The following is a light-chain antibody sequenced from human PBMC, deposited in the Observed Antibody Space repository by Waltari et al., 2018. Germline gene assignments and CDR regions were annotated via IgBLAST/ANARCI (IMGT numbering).Light chain of an antibody. CDR3: SSYTSSITYV. V-gene: IGLV2-14*03. CDR1: SSDVGAYNY. CDR2: DVS. Sequence: QSALTQPASVSGSPGQSITISCTGTSSDVGAYNYVSWYQQHPGKAPKLMIYDVSNRPSGVSNRFSGSKSGNTASLTISGLQAEDEADYYCSSYTSSITYVFVTGTEVTVL. J-gene: IGLJ1*01.